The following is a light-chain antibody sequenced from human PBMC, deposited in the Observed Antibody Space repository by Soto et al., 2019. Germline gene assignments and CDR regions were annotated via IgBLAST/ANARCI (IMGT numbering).Light chain of an antibody. CDR2: YAS. CDR1: QGISSY. V-gene: IGKV1D-43*01. J-gene: IGKJ4*01. CDR3: QPYYSTLP. Sequence: AIRMTQSPFSLSSSVGDRVTITCWASQGISSYLAWYQQKPAKAPKLFIYYASSLQSGVQSRFSGSGSGTDYTLPISSLQPEDFATYYCQPYYSTLPFGGGTKVEI.